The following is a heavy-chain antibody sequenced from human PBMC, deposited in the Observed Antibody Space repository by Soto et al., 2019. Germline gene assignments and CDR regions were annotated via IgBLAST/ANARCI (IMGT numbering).Heavy chain of an antibody. CDR1: GGTFSSYS. J-gene: IGHJ4*02. CDR3: ATSSSDSDSTLVL. CDR2: IIPIFGTP. D-gene: IGHD4-4*01. V-gene: IGHV1-69*01. Sequence: VQLVQSGAKVKKPGSSLKVSCMTSGGTFSSYSINWVRQAPGQGLEWMGGIIPIFGTPNYAQKFQGRVTITADETTTTAHLEVANLRTEGEAIYFSATSSSDSDSTLVLWCPRPLFTVSS.